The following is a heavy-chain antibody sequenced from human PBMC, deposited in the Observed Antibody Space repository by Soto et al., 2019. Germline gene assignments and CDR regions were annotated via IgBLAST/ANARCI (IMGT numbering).Heavy chain of an antibody. CDR3: ACNFWSGYYPYYYYYMDV. CDR1: GYTFTSYD. V-gene: IGHV1-8*01. D-gene: IGHD3-3*01. J-gene: IGHJ6*03. CDR2: MNPNSGNT. Sequence: ASVKVSCKASGYTFTSYDINWVRQATGQGLEWMGWMNPNSGNTGYAQKFQGRVTMTRNTSISTAYMELSSLRSEDTAVYYCACNFWSGYYPYYYYYMDVWGKGTTVTVSS.